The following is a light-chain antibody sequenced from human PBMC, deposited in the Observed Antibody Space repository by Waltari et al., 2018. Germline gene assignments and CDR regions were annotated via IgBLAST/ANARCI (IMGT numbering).Light chain of an antibody. CDR2: DVS. CDR3: CSYAGSSTYVV. J-gene: IGLJ2*01. CDR1: SSDVGGYNY. V-gene: IGLV2-23*02. Sequence: QSALTQPASVSGSPGQSITISCTGTSSDVGGYNYVSWYQQHPGKAPKLMIDDVSKRPSGVSNRFSGSKSGNTASLTISGLQAEDEADYYCCSYAGSSTYVVFGGGTKLTVL.